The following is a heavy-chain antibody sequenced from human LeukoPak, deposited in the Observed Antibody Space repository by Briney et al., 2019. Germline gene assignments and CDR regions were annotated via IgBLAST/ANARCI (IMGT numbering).Heavy chain of an antibody. CDR3: ARSPFCSGGTCYSSLDY. Sequence: ASVKVSCKASGYTFTSHGISWVRQAPGQGLEWMGWISAYNANTNYAQKLQGRVTMTTDTSTSTAYMELRSLRSDDTAIYYCARSPFCSGGTCYSSLDYWGQGTLVTVSS. V-gene: IGHV1-18*01. J-gene: IGHJ4*02. D-gene: IGHD2-15*01. CDR2: ISAYNANT. CDR1: GYTFTSHG.